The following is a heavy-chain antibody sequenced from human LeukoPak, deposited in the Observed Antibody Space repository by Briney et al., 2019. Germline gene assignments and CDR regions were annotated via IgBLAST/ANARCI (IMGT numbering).Heavy chain of an antibody. Sequence: GGSLRLSCAASGFTFSSYGMHWVRQAPGRGLEWVAFIWYDGSNEYYGDSVRGRFTISRDDSKKTLYLQVNSLRADDTAVYYCARDAGERWTIDFDYWGQGTLVTVSS. CDR3: ARDAGERWTIDFDY. CDR2: IWYDGSNE. D-gene: IGHD4-23*01. J-gene: IGHJ4*02. V-gene: IGHV3-33*01. CDR1: GFTFSSYG.